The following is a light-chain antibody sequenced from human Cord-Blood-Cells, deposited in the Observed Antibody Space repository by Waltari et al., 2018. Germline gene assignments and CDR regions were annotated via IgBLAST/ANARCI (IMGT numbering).Light chain of an antibody. CDR2: AGS. V-gene: IGLV2-23*01. J-gene: IGLJ3*02. CDR1: SSDVGSYNL. Sequence: QSALTQPASVSGSPGQSITISCTGTSSDVGSYNLVSWYQQHPGKAPKRMIYAGSKRPSGVSNRFSGSKSGNTASLTIPGLQAEDEADYYCCSYAGSSTWVFGGGTKLTVL. CDR3: CSYAGSSTWV.